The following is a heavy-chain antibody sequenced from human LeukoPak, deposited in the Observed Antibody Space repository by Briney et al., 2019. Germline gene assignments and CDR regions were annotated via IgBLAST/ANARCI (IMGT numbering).Heavy chain of an antibody. CDR2: IYYRGST. D-gene: IGHD4-11*01. J-gene: IGHJ5*02. V-gene: IGHV4-59*01. CDR1: GGSISSYY. CDR3: ARGPMTTENWFDP. Sequence: SETLSLTCTVSGGSISSYYWSWIRQPPGKGLEWIGYIYYRGSTNYNPSLKSRVTISVDTSKNQFSLKLSAVTAADTAVYYCARGPMTTENWFDPWGQGTLVTVSS.